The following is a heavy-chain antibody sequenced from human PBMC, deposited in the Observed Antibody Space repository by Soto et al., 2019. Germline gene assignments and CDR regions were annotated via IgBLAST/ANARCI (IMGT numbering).Heavy chain of an antibody. V-gene: IGHV4-31*03. Sequence: SLTCTVSGGSISSGGYYWSWIRQHPGKGLEWIGYIYYSGSTYYNPSLKSRVTISVDTSKNQFSLKLSSVTAADTAVYYCARGAVTYYFDYWGQGTLVTVSS. J-gene: IGHJ4*02. D-gene: IGHD4-17*01. CDR3: ARGAVTYYFDY. CDR1: GGSISSGGYY. CDR2: IYYSGST.